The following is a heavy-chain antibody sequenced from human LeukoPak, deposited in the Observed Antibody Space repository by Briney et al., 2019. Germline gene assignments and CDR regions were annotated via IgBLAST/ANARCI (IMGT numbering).Heavy chain of an antibody. CDR1: GFTFSSYG. J-gene: IGHJ6*03. CDR2: ISYDGSNK. V-gene: IGHV3-30*03. CDR3: ARADYGSGSYFPYDYYYYYYTDV. Sequence: GGSLRLSCAASGFTFSSYGMHWVRQAPGKGLEWVAVISYDGSNKYYADSVKGRFTISRDNAKNSLYLQMNSLRAEDTAVYYCARADYGSGSYFPYDYYYYYYTDVWGKGTTVTISS. D-gene: IGHD3-10*01.